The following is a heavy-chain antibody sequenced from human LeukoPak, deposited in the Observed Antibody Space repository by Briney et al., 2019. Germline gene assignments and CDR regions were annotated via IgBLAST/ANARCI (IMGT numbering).Heavy chain of an antibody. CDR1: GGSFSGYY. V-gene: IGHV4-34*01. J-gene: IGHJ4*02. CDR2: INHSGST. D-gene: IGHD6-19*01. CDR3: ARGLRYSSGWYSY. Sequence: PSETLSLTCAVYGGSFSGYYWSWIRQPPGKGLEWIGEINHSGSTNYNPSLKGRVTISVDTSKNQFSLKLSSVTAADTAVYYRARGLRYSSGWYSYWGQGTLVTVSS.